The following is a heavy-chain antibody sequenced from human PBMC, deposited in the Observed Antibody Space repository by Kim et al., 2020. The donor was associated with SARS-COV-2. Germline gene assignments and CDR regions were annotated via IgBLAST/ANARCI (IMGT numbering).Heavy chain of an antibody. CDR3: ARADGSGSYSLYYYYGMDV. Sequence: ASVKVSCKASGYTFTSYYMHWVRQAPGQGLEWMGIINPSGGSTSYAQKFQGRVTMTRDTSTSTVYMELSSLRSEDTAVYYCARADGSGSYSLYYYYGMDVWGQGTTVTVSS. CDR1: GYTFTSYY. D-gene: IGHD3-10*01. J-gene: IGHJ6*02. CDR2: INPSGGST. V-gene: IGHV1-46*01.